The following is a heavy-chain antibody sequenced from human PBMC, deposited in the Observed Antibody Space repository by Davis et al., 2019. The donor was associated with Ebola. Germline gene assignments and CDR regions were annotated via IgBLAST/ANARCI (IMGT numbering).Heavy chain of an antibody. CDR3: ARGGSGTIFGVVINWFDP. V-gene: IGHV3-21*04. Sequence: GESLKISCAASGFTFSSYSMNWVRQAPGKGLEWVSSISSSSSYIYYADSVNGRFTISRDNAKNSLYLQMNSLRAEDTAVYYCARGGSGTIFGVVINWFDPWGQGTLVTVSS. J-gene: IGHJ5*02. CDR1: GFTFSSYS. CDR2: ISSSSSYI. D-gene: IGHD3-3*01.